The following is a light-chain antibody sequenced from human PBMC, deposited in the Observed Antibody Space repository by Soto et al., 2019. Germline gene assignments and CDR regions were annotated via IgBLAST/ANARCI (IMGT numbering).Light chain of an antibody. CDR3: QQYVHWPPGT. V-gene: IGKV3-15*01. CDR2: DTS. CDR1: QSVSSS. J-gene: IGKJ1*01. Sequence: EIVVTQSPATLSVSPGERVTLSCRASQSVSSSLDWYQQRPGQAPRLLIYDTSTRAAGIAARFSGSGSGTEFTLTISSLQSEDFAVYYCQQYVHWPPGTFGQGTTVDIK.